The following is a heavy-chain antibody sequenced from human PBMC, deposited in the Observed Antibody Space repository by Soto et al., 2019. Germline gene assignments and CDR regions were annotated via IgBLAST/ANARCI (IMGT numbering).Heavy chain of an antibody. D-gene: IGHD3-22*01. J-gene: IGHJ6*02. CDR2: IDPSDSYT. CDR1: GYSFTSYW. Sequence: HGESLKISCKGSGYSFTSYWISWVRQMPGKGLEWMGRIDPSDSYTNYSPSFQGHVTISADKSISTAYLQWSSLKASDTAMYYCARSSYDSSGSYGTYYYGMDVWGQGTTVTVSS. V-gene: IGHV5-10-1*01. CDR3: ARSSYDSSGSYGTYYYGMDV.